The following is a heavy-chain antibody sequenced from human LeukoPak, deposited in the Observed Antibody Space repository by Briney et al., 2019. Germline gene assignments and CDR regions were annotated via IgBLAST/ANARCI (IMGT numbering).Heavy chain of an antibody. J-gene: IGHJ4*02. CDR3: TRDYYDSSGYSSPHLFDN. Sequence: GGSLRLACAASGFTFSRYSMNWVRQAPGRGLEWVGFIRSKAYGGTTEYAASVKGRFTISRDDSKSIAYLQMNSLKTEDTAVYYCTRDYYDSSGYSSPHLFDNWGQGTLVTVSS. D-gene: IGHD3-22*01. CDR1: GFTFSRYS. V-gene: IGHV3-49*04. CDR2: IRSKAYGGTT.